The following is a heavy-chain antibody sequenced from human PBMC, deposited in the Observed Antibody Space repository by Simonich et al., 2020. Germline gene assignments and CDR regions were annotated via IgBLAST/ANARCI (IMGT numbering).Heavy chain of an antibody. CDR3: ARHDRWLQFYFDY. CDR1: GGSISSYY. CDR2: IYYSGST. J-gene: IGHJ4*02. V-gene: IGHV4-59*08. Sequence: QVQLQESGPGLVKPSETLSLTCTVSGGSISSYYWSWIRQPPGKGREWIGYIYYSGSTNHNPSLKSRVTISGDTSKNQFSLKLSSVTAADTAVYYCARHDRWLQFYFDYWGQGTLVTVSS. D-gene: IGHD5-12*01.